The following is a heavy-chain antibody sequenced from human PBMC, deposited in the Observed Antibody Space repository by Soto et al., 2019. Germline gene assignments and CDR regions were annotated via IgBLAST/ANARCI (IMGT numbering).Heavy chain of an antibody. Sequence: QVQLVQSGAEVKKPGSSLKVSCKAPGGTFSSYAISWVRQAPGQGLEWMGGIIPIFGTANYAQKFQGRVTITADESTSTGYMELSSLRSEDTAVYYCARSQGGSTSLAIYYYYYYGMDVWGQGTTVTVSS. CDR1: GGTFSSYA. CDR2: IIPIFGTA. J-gene: IGHJ6*02. V-gene: IGHV1-69*01. D-gene: IGHD2-2*01. CDR3: ARSQGGSTSLAIYYYYYYGMDV.